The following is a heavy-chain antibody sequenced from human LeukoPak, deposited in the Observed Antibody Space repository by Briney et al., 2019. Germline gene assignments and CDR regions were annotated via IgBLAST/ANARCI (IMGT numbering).Heavy chain of an antibody. V-gene: IGHV3-30*04. CDR3: ARDPQRSYSGYEIDY. J-gene: IGHJ4*02. Sequence: GGSLRLSCSASGFTPTTYAIHWVRQAPGKGLEWVAMISPDGSHKFYADSVKGRFTISRDNSKNTLSLQINTLRPEDTAVYYCARDPQRSYSGYEIDYWGQGTLVTVSS. CDR2: ISPDGSHK. D-gene: IGHD5-12*01. CDR1: GFTPTTYA.